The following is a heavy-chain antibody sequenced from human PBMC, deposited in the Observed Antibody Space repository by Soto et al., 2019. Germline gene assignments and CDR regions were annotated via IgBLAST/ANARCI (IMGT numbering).Heavy chain of an antibody. Sequence: EVYLVESGGGLVEPGRSLRLSCTGSGFPFANFLMSWFRQAPGKGLEWVGFIRSQPYGGTTQYAASVRGRFTISRDDSKRIAYLQMNSLKSEDAGVYYCIGSFPFWGQGTLVTVSS. CDR3: IGSFPF. D-gene: IGHD3-10*01. CDR1: GFPFANFL. J-gene: IGHJ1*01. V-gene: IGHV3-49*03. CDR2: IRSQPYGGTT.